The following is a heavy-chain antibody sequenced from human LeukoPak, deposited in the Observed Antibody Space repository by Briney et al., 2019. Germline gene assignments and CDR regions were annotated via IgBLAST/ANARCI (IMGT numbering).Heavy chain of an antibody. Sequence: GGSLRLSCAASGFTFSNYGMGWVRQAPGKGLEWTSTISGSGVSTYYADSVKGRFTISRDNSKNTLYLQMNSLRAEDTAVYYCAKDPRKPDWNEIDYWGQGTLVTVSS. J-gene: IGHJ4*02. D-gene: IGHD1-1*01. V-gene: IGHV3-23*01. CDR1: GFTFSNYG. CDR3: AKDPRKPDWNEIDY. CDR2: ISGSGVST.